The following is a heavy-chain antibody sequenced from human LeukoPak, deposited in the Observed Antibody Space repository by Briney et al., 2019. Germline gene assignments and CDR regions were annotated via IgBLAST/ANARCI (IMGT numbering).Heavy chain of an antibody. CDR3: ATSVYSSGWHPFFDY. CDR1: GDSISNHNYF. J-gene: IGHJ4*02. Sequence: SETLSLTCTVSGDSISNHNYFWGWIRQPPGKGLEWIVSIHYIGSTYFNLSLKSRVTVSVDTSKNHFSLKLSSATAADTGVYYCATSVYSSGWHPFFDYWGQGAPVIVSS. CDR2: IHYIGST. D-gene: IGHD6-19*01. V-gene: IGHV4-39*02.